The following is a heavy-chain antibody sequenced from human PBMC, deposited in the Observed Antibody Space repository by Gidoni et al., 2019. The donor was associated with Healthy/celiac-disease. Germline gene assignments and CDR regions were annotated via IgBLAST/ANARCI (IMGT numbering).Heavy chain of an antibody. J-gene: IGHJ3*02. D-gene: IGHD6-19*01. CDR2: INHSGST. V-gene: IGHV4-34*01. Sequence: QVQLQQWGAGLLKPSETLSLTCAVYGGSFSGYYWSWIRQPPGKGLEWIGEINHSGSTNYNPALKSRVTISVDTSKNQFSLKLSSVTAADTAVYYCAGGKLQWLAPHCLFDIWGQGTMVTVSS. CDR1: GGSFSGYY. CDR3: AGGKLQWLAPHCLFDI.